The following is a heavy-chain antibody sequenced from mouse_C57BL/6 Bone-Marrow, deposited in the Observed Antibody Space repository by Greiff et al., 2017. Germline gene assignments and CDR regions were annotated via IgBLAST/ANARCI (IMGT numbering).Heavy chain of an antibody. CDR1: GFNIKNTY. CDR2: IDPANGNT. J-gene: IGHJ2*01. Sequence: EVQLQQSVAELVRPGASVKLSCTASGFNIKNTYMPWVKQRPEQGLEWIGRIDPANGNTKYAPKFQGKATITADPSSNTAYLQRSSLTSEDTAIYYCAKGRLYYFDYWGQGTTLTVSS. CDR3: AKGRLYYFDY. V-gene: IGHV14-3*01.